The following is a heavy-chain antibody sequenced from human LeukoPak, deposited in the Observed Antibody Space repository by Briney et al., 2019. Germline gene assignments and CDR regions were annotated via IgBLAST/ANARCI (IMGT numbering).Heavy chain of an antibody. CDR1: GFTFADYA. J-gene: IGHJ4*02. V-gene: IGHV3-9*01. CDR3: AKDNSDYYDSSGYYVN. D-gene: IGHD3-22*01. Sequence: PGRSLRLSCAASGFTFADYAMHWVRQAPGRVLGWVAGIRWISGSIGYADSVKGRFTISRDNAKNSLYLEMNSLRAQDTALYYCAKDNSDYYDSSGYYVNWSEGTLVTVPS. CDR2: IRWISGSI.